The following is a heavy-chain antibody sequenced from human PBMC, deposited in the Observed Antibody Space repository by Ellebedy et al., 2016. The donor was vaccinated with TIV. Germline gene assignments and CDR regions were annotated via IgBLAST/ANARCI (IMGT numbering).Heavy chain of an antibody. Sequence: AASVKVSCKASGYTFTKFPMHWLRQAPGQRLEWMGWTNADNGDTKYSQKFQGRVTITRDTSASTAYMELSSLRSEDTAVYYCARDRDYGTFDYWGQGTLVTVSS. CDR1: GYTFTKFP. CDR2: TNADNGDT. CDR3: ARDRDYGTFDY. V-gene: IGHV1-3*01. D-gene: IGHD4-17*01. J-gene: IGHJ4*02.